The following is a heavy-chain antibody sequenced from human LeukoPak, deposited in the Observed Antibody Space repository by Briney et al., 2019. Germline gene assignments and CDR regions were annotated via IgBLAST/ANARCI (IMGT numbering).Heavy chain of an antibody. CDR2: ISSSSTYI. J-gene: IGHJ4*02. V-gene: IGHV3-21*01. D-gene: IGHD3-22*01. Sequence: GGSLRLSCAASGFTFSSYSMNWVRQAPGKGLEWVSSISSSSTYIYYADSVKGRFTISRDNAKNSLYLQMNSLRAEDTAVYYCARAPRYDSSGSDYWGQGTLVTVSS. CDR1: GFTFSSYS. CDR3: ARAPRYDSSGSDY.